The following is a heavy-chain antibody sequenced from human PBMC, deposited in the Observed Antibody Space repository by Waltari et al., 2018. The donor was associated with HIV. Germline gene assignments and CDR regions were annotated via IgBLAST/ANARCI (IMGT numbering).Heavy chain of an antibody. CDR3: ARDLVAPGNFFDY. J-gene: IGHJ4*02. Sequence: EVQLVESGGGLVQPGGSLRLPCAASGLPFSSYHMNWVRQAPGRGLEWLSSISNSGSAIYYPDSVKGRFTISRDNAKNSLYLQMNSLRDEDTAVYYCARDLVAPGNFFDYWGQGTLVTVSS. V-gene: IGHV3-48*02. CDR2: ISNSGSAI. D-gene: IGHD5-12*01. CDR1: GLPFSSYH.